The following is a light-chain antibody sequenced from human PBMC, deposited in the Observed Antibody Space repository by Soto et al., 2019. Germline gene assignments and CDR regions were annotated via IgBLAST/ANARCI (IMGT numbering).Light chain of an antibody. CDR3: QHYYNWPRT. CDR2: GAS. Sequence: EIVMTQSASTLSVSAGERATLSCGSSQTVSRNLAWYQQKTGQAPRLLFYGASTRATGIPARFSGSGSGTEFTLTISSLQSEDFAVYYCQHYYNWPRTFGQGTKVDI. V-gene: IGKV3-15*01. J-gene: IGKJ1*01. CDR1: QTVSRN.